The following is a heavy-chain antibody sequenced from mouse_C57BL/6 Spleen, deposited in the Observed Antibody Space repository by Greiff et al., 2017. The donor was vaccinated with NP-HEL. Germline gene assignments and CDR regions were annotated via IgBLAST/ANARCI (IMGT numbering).Heavy chain of an antibody. Sequence: EVQLQQSGPELVKPGASVKISCKASGYTFTDYYMNWVKQSHGKSLEWIGDINPNNGGTSYNQKFKGKATLTVDKSSSTAYMELRSLTSEDSAVYYCARGLGWCAYWGQGTLVTVSA. D-gene: IGHD3-3*01. J-gene: IGHJ3*01. CDR1: GYTFTDYY. CDR2: INPNNGGT. CDR3: ARGLGWCAY. V-gene: IGHV1-26*01.